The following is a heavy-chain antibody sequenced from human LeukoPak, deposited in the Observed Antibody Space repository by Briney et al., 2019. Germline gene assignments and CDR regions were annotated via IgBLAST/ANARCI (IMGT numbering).Heavy chain of an antibody. J-gene: IGHJ5*02. V-gene: IGHV4-34*01. CDR1: GGSFSGYY. CDR2: INHSGST. D-gene: IGHD3-10*01. Sequence: SETLSLTCAVYGGSFSGYYWSWIRQPPGKGLEWIGEINHSGSTNYNPSLKSRVTISVDTSKNQFSLKLSSVTAADTAVYYCARDLVTMVRGVIISEFDNTNWFDPWGQGTLVTVSS. CDR3: ARDLVTMVRGVIISEFDNTNWFDP.